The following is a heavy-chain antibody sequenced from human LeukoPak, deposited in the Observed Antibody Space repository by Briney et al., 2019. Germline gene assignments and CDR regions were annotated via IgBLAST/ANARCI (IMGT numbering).Heavy chain of an antibody. D-gene: IGHD5-12*01. CDR1: GFTFSSYA. CDR3: AKDRGEYSGYEGELGD. V-gene: IGHV3-23*01. CDR2: ISGSGGST. Sequence: KSGGSLRLSCAASGFTFSSYAMSWVRQAPGKGLEWVSAISGSGGSTYYADSVKGRFTISRDNSKNTLYLQMNSLRAEDTAVYYCAKDRGEYSGYEGELGDWGQGTLVTVSS. J-gene: IGHJ4*02.